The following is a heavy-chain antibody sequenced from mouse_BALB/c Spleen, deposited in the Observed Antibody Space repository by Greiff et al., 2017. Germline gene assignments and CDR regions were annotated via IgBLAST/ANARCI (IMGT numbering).Heavy chain of an antibody. Sequence: VKLVESGAELVRPGVSVKISCKGSGYTFTDYAMHWVKQSHAKSLEWIGVISTYYGDASYNQKFKGKATMTVDKSSSTAYMELARLTSEDSAIYYCAAYGKPFAYWGQGTLVTVSA. CDR2: ISTYYGDA. CDR3: AAYGKPFAY. CDR1: GYTFTDYA. D-gene: IGHD2-10*02. V-gene: IGHV1S137*01. J-gene: IGHJ3*01.